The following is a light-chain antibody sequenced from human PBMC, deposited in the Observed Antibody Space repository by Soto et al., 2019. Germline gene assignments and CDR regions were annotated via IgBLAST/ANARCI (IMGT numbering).Light chain of an antibody. CDR3: CSYAGSYTLVV. CDR2: DVS. J-gene: IGLJ2*01. CDR1: SSDVGGYNY. Sequence: QSVLTQPRSVSGSPGQSVTISCTGTSSDVGGYNYVSWYQQHPCKAPKLMIYDVSKRPSWVPDRFSGSKSGNTASLTISGLQAEDEADYYGCSYAGSYTLVVFGGGTKLTVL. V-gene: IGLV2-11*01.